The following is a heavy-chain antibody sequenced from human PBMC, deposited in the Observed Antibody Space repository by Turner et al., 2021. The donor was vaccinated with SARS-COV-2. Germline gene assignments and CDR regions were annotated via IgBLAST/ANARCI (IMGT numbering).Heavy chain of an antibody. CDR1: GASLRSSSYY. CDR2: RFYSGNT. D-gene: IGHD1-26*01. Sequence: QVQLQESGPGLVKSSETLSLPCTVSGASLRSSSYYWGWICQPPGKGLEWIGNRFYSGNTYYNESLKSRVTISMDTSANRFSLRLSSVTAADTAVYYCARLRVGATIYYYHGMDAWGQGTTVTVSS. J-gene: IGHJ6*02. CDR3: ARLRVGATIYYYHGMDA. V-gene: IGHV4-39*02.